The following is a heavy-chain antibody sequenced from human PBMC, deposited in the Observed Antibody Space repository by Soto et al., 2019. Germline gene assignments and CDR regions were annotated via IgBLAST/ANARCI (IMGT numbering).Heavy chain of an antibody. CDR2: LYPSGSI. D-gene: IGHD6-19*01. J-gene: IGHJ4*02. Sequence: QVQLQESGPGLVSPSGTLSLTCAVSCVSISSSNWWGWVRQPPGQGLEWIEELYPSGSINNNPYHKRRVTISIDKSKNQFSLKLNFVTAADTAVYYCVRLGYSGGWSGFDYWGQGTLVTVSS. CDR3: VRLGYSGGWSGFDY. CDR1: CVSISSSNW. V-gene: IGHV4-4*02.